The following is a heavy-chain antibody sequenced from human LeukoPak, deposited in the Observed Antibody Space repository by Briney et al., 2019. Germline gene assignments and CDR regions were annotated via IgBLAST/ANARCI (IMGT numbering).Heavy chain of an antibody. CDR1: GFTFSSCS. CDR2: TSTSGTGP. CDR3: ARHYYGSGTYLDS. Sequence: GGSLRLSCAASGFTFSSCSMSWVRQAPGKGLEWVSATSTSGTGPQYADSVKGRFTISRDNSRDTLFLQMNTLGAEDTAVYFCARHYYGSGTYLDSWGQGTLVTVSS. J-gene: IGHJ4*02. D-gene: IGHD3-10*01. V-gene: IGHV3-23*01.